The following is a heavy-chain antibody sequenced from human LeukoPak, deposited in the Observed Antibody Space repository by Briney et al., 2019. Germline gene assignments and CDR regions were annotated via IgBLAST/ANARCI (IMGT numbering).Heavy chain of an antibody. CDR1: GGSISSYY. V-gene: IGHV4-59*08. CDR2: IYYSGST. J-gene: IGHJ4*02. D-gene: IGHD6-13*01. CDR3: ARASIAAAGPIFDY. Sequence: SETLSLTCTVSGGSISSYYWSWIRQPPGKGLEWIEYIYYSGSTNYNPSLKSRVTISVDTSKNQFSLKLSSVTAADTAVYYCARASIAAAGPIFDYWGQGTLVTVSS.